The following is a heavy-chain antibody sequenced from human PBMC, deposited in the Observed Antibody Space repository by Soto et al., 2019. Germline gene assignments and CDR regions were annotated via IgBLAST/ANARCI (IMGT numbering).Heavy chain of an antibody. V-gene: IGHV1-8*01. D-gene: IGHD3-9*01. J-gene: IGHJ4*02. CDR3: AITNYDILTGYYHLDY. Sequence: GASVKLSCKASGYTFTSCDSNWVRQATGQGLEWMGWMNPNSGNTGYAQKFQGRVTMTRNTSISTAYMELSSLRSEDTAVYYCAITNYDILTGYYHLDYWGQGTLVTVSS. CDR1: GYTFTSCD. CDR2: MNPNSGNT.